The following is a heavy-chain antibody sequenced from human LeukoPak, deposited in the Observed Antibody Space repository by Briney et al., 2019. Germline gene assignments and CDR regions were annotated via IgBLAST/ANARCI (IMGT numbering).Heavy chain of an antibody. CDR3: ARGRNYYDSSGLVDY. CDR2: ISAYNGNT. CDR1: GYTFTSYG. J-gene: IGHJ4*02. D-gene: IGHD3-22*01. V-gene: IGHV1-18*01. Sequence: ASVKVSCKASGYTFTSYGISWVRQAPGQGLEWMGWISAYNGNTNYAQKLQGRVTMTTDTSTSTAYMELRSLRSDDTAVYYCARGRNYYDSSGLVDYWGQGTLVTVSS.